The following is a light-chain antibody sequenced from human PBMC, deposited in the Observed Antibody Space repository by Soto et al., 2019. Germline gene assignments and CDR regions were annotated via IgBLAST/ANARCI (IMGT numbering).Light chain of an antibody. V-gene: IGKV1-39*01. CDR1: QSTSSW. CDR2: DAS. Sequence: DIKMTQSPSTLSASVGDRVTITCRASQSTSSWLAWYQQKPGKAPKLLIYDASSLQSGVPSRFSGSGSGTDFTLTISSLQPEDFATYYCQQSYSTPITFGQGTRLEIK. J-gene: IGKJ5*01. CDR3: QQSYSTPIT.